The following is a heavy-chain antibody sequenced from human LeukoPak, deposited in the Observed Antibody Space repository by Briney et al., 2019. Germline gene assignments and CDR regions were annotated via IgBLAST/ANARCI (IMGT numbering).Heavy chain of an antibody. Sequence: ASVKVSCKASGYTFTSYAMHWVRQAPGQRLEWMGWINAGNGNTKYPQKFQGRVTITRDTSASTACMELSSLRSEGTAVYYCASAPLYNWNDPFDYWGQGTLVTVSS. J-gene: IGHJ4*02. CDR3: ASAPLYNWNDPFDY. D-gene: IGHD1-1*01. V-gene: IGHV1-3*01. CDR1: GYTFTSYA. CDR2: INAGNGNT.